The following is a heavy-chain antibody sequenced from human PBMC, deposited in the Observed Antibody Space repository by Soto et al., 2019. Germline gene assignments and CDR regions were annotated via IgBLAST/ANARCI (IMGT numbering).Heavy chain of an antibody. CDR1: GGSISSYY. Sequence: SETLSLTCTVSGGSISSYYWSWIRQPPGKGLEWIGYIYYSGSTNYNPSLKSRVTISVDTSKNQFSLKLSSVTAADTAVYYCARDGVGTGTTDYYYYGMDVWGQGTTVT. D-gene: IGHD1-1*01. CDR3: ARDGVGTGTTDYYYYGMDV. V-gene: IGHV4-59*01. CDR2: IYYSGST. J-gene: IGHJ6*02.